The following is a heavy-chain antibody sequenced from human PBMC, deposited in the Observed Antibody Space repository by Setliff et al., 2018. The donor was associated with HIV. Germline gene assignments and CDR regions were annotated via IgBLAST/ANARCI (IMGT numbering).Heavy chain of an antibody. V-gene: IGHV4-59*12. CDR2: IYHSGST. D-gene: IGHD3-16*01. CDR1: GGSINNYY. CDR3: ASGGVDFVWGSYSPVPI. Sequence: PSETLSLTCTVSGGSINNYYWNWIRQPPGKGLEWIGQIYHSGSTNYNPPFRGRVTISVDTSKNQFSLKLSSVTAADTAVYYCASGGVDFVWGSYSPVPIWGQGTMVTVSS. J-gene: IGHJ3*02.